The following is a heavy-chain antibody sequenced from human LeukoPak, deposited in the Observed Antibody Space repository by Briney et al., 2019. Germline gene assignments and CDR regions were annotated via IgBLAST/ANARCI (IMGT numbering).Heavy chain of an antibody. J-gene: IGHJ4*02. CDR1: GYTFTGYY. CDR3: TIMGGVFDY. CDR2: INPNSGNT. Sequence: ASVKVSCKASGYTFTGYYMHWVRQAPGQGLEWMGWINPNSGNTGYAQKFQGRVTMTRNTSISTAYMELGSLRSEDTAVYYCTIMGGVFDYWGQGTLVTVSS. D-gene: IGHD3-16*01. V-gene: IGHV1-8*02.